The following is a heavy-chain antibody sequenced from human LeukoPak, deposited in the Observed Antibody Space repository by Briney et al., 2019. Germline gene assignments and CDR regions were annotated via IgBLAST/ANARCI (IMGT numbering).Heavy chain of an antibody. Sequence: GGSLRLSCAASGFTFSSYAMHWVRQAPGKGLEWVAVISYDGSNKYYADSVKGRFTISRDNSKNTLYLQMNYLRADDTALYYCAGDSTKSGWFGFFDSWGQGTLITVSS. CDR3: AGDSTKSGWFGFFDS. V-gene: IGHV3-30-3*01. CDR1: GFTFSSYA. CDR2: ISYDGSNK. J-gene: IGHJ4*02. D-gene: IGHD6-19*01.